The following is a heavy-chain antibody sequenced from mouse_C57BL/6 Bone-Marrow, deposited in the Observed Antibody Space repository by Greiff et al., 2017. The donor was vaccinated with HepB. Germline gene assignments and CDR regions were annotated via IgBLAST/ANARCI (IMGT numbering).Heavy chain of an antibody. V-gene: IGHV1-81*01. D-gene: IGHD4-1*01. CDR2: IYPRSGNT. Sequence: VKLMESGAELARPGASVKLSCTASGYTFTSYGISWVKQRTGQGLEWIGAIYPRSGNTYYTEKFKGKATLTADKSSSTAYMGLRSLTSEDSAVYVWAWTGTGFDYWGQGTTLTVSS. J-gene: IGHJ2*01. CDR3: AWTGTGFDY. CDR1: GYTFTSYG.